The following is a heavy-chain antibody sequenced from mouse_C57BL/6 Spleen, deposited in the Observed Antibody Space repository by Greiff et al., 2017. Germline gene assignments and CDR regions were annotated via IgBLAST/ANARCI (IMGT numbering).Heavy chain of an antibody. Sequence: VHLVESGPGLVAPSQSLSITCTVSGFSLTSYGVSWVRQPPGKGLEWLGVIWGNGSTHYHSALISRLSISKDNSKSQVFLKLNSLQTDDTATYYCATYDYDWEDYAMDYWGQGTSVTVSS. CDR1: GFSLTSYG. D-gene: IGHD2-4*01. CDR2: IWGNGST. CDR3: ATYDYDWEDYAMDY. V-gene: IGHV2-3*01. J-gene: IGHJ4*01.